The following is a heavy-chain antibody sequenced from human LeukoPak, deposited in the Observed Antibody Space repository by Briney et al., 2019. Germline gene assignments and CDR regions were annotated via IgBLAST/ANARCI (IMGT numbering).Heavy chain of an antibody. CDR1: GFTSSDYY. D-gene: IGHD6-19*01. CDR2: ISSSGSST. J-gene: IGHJ4*02. CDR3: ARVLSSGYSPFDY. Sequence: PGGSLRLSCAASGFTSSDYYMSWIRQAPGKGLEWVSYISSSGSSTFYADSVKGRFAISRDSTKNSLYLQMNSPRAEDTAVYYCARVLSSGYSPFDYWGQGSLVTVSS. V-gene: IGHV3-11*01.